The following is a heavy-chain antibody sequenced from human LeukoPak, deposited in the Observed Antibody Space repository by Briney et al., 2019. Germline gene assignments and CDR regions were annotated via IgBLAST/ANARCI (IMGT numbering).Heavy chain of an antibody. CDR3: TSPNDGLDTAMVIGCDAFDI. D-gene: IGHD5-18*01. V-gene: IGHV3-73*01. Sequence: GGFLKLSCAASGFTFSGSAMHWVRQASGKGLEWVGRIRSKANSYATAYAASVKGRFTISRDDSKNTAYLQMNSLKTEDTAVYYCTSPNDGLDTAMVIGCDAFDIWGQGTMVTVSS. J-gene: IGHJ3*02. CDR2: IRSKANSYAT. CDR1: GFTFSGSA.